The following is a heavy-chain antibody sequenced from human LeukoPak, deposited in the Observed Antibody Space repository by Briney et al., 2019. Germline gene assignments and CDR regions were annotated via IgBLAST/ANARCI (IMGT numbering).Heavy chain of an antibody. V-gene: IGHV4-30-2*01. J-gene: IGHJ5*02. Sequence: SETLSLTCAVSGGSISSGGYSWSWIRQPPGKGLEWIGYIYHSGSTYYNPSLKSRVTISVDRSKNQFSLKLSSVTAADTAVYYCARGKIYSYRQRSALGGNWFDPWGQGTLVTVSS. CDR3: ARGKIYSYRQRSALGGNWFDP. CDR2: IYHSGST. CDR1: GGSISSGGYS. D-gene: IGHD5-18*01.